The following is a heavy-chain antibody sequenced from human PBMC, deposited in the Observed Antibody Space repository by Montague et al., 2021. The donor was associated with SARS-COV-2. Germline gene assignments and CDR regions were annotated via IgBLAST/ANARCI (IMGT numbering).Heavy chain of an antibody. CDR3: ARGLLRYFFD. V-gene: IGHV4-34*01. Sequence: SETRSLTCTVFGGSFSEYYWTWIRQSPGKELEWIGEFNYTGSTNYNPSLKSRVTISVDTSKKHFSLKLTSMTAADTAIYYCARGLLRYFFDWGQGTTVTVSS. J-gene: IGHJ6*02. CDR1: GGSFSEYY. CDR2: FNYTGST. D-gene: IGHD3-9*01.